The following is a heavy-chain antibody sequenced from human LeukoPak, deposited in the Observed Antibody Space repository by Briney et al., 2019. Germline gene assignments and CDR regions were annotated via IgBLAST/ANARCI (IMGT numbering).Heavy chain of an antibody. J-gene: IGHJ4*02. CDR1: GFTFWSYG. V-gene: IGHV3-30*18. D-gene: IGHD3-16*01. CDR3: AKDWGY. CDR2: ISYDGNNK. Sequence: GGSLRLSCAATGFTFWSYGMHWVRQAPGKGLEWVAVISYDGNNKYYADSVKGRFTISRDNSKNTLYLQMNSLRAEDTAVYYCAKDWGYWGQGTLVTVSS.